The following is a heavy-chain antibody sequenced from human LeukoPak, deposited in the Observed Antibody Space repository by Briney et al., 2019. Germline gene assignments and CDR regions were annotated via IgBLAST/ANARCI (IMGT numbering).Heavy chain of an antibody. Sequence: SVKVSCKASGYTFTSYDINWVRQATGQGLEWMGGIIPIFGTANYAQKFQGRVTITADESTSTAYMELSSLRSEDTAVYYCARVHYGSGEALDVWGKGTTVTISS. CDR2: IIPIFGTA. CDR1: GYTFTSYD. V-gene: IGHV1-69*13. J-gene: IGHJ6*04. CDR3: ARVHYGSGEALDV. D-gene: IGHD3-10*01.